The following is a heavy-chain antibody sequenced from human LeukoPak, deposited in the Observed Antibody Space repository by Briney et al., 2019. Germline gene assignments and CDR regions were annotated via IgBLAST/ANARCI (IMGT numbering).Heavy chain of an antibody. D-gene: IGHD5-12*01. V-gene: IGHV4-4*07. Sequence: SETLSLTCTVSGGSITTNYWSWIRQPAGKGLEWIGRIYTGGSTNYNPSLKSRVTMSVDTSKSQFSLKPTSVTAADTALYYCAREWHHVFDYWGQGNLVTVSS. CDR2: IYTGGST. CDR1: GGSITTNY. J-gene: IGHJ4*02. CDR3: AREWHHVFDY.